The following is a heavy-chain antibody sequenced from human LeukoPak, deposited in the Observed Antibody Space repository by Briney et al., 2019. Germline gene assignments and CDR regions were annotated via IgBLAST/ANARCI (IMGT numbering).Heavy chain of an antibody. CDR2: IYSGGST. Sequence: GGSLRLSCAASGFTVSSSYMSWVRQAPGKGLGWVSLIYSGGSTYYAASVKGRFTISRDNSKNTLYLQMNSLRPEDTAVYYCAKGYNYAYEYWGQGTLVTVSS. D-gene: IGHD5-18*01. CDR1: GFTVSSSY. J-gene: IGHJ4*02. V-gene: IGHV3-53*01. CDR3: AKGYNYAYEY.